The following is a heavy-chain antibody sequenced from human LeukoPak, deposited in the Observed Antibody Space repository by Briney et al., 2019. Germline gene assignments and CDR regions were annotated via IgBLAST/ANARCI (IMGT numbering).Heavy chain of an antibody. D-gene: IGHD6-13*01. V-gene: IGHV4-30-4*01. CDR1: GGSISSGDYY. CDR2: IFYSGST. J-gene: IGHJ4*02. CDR3: ARLKPYSSTSGYYFDY. Sequence: SETLSLTCTVSGGSISSGDYYWSWIRQPPGKGLEWIVYIFYSGSTYYNPSLKSRVTISVDTSNNHFSLRLTSVTAADTAVYYCARLKPYSSTSGYYFDYWGQGNLVTVSS.